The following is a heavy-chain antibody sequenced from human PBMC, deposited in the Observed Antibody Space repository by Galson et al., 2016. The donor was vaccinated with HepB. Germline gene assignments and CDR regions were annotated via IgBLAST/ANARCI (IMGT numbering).Heavy chain of an antibody. D-gene: IGHD3-10*01. J-gene: IGHJ4*02. CDR2: IYYTGST. Sequence: KGLEWIGYIYYTGSTNYNPSLKSRVTISVDTSKNQFSLKLRSVTAADPAVYYCARVGYYGSGRAYYFDSWGQGILVTVSS. CDR3: ARVGYYGSGRAYYFDS. V-gene: IGHV4-59*01.